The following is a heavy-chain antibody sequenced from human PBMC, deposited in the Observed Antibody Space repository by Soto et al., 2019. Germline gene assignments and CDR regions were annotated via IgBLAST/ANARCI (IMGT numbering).Heavy chain of an antibody. J-gene: IGHJ4*02. D-gene: IGHD2-2*02. CDR3: AKSATVPAAIAY. CDR1: GYTFTCNG. Sequence: ASVKVSCTDSGYTFTCNGRSWVRQAPGQGLEWMGWISAYNGNTNYAQKFQGRVTITRDTSASTAYMELSSLRSEDTAVYYCAKSATVPAAIAYWGQGTLVTVSS. CDR2: ISAYNGNT. V-gene: IGHV1-18*01.